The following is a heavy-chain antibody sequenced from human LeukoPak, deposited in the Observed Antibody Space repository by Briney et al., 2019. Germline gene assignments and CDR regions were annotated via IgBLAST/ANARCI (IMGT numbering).Heavy chain of an antibody. CDR3: ATQILLCHYY. CDR2: INHSGST. Sequence: SETLSLTCAVYGGSFSGYYWSWIRQPPGKGLGWIGEINHSGSTNYNPSLKSRVTISVDTSKNQPSLKLSSVTAADTAVYYCATQILLCHYYWGQGTLVTVSS. J-gene: IGHJ4*02. D-gene: IGHD3-10*01. CDR1: GGSFSGYY. V-gene: IGHV4-34*01.